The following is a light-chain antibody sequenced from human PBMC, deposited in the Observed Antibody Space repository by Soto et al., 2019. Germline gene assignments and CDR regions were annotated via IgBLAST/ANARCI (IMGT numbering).Light chain of an antibody. CDR1: QSVRSTY. CDR3: QQYGDWPLT. J-gene: IGKJ4*01. Sequence: EIVMTQSPVTLSVSPGERATLSCRASQSVRSTYLAWYQQKPGQAPRLLIFDVSNRAAGIPARFSGSGSGTEFTLTISSLQSEDFAVYYCQQYGDWPLTFGGGTKVDIK. V-gene: IGKV3-15*01. CDR2: DVS.